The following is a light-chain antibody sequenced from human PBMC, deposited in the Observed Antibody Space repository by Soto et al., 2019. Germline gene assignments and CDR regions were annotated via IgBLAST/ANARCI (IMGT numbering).Light chain of an antibody. CDR1: QSVGSS. V-gene: IGKV3-20*01. CDR2: GAF. CDR3: QYYGNSPLT. J-gene: IGKJ1*01. Sequence: EIVLTQSPATLSLSPGERATLSCRASQSVGSSLAWYRQKPGQAPRLLIYGAFNRATGIPDRFSGGGSGTDFTLTITRLEPEDFAVYYCQYYGNSPLTFGQGTKVDIK.